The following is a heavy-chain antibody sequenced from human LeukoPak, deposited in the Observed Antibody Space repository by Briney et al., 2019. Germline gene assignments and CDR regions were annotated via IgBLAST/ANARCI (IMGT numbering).Heavy chain of an antibody. CDR1: GFIFTNYF. CDR2: VNRDGSET. V-gene: IGHV3-7*03. J-gene: IGHJ6*02. Sequence: QPGGSLRLSCAASGFIFTNYFMSWVRQVPGRGPEWVANVNRDGSETYYLDSVKGRFTISKDNAKNSLYLQMNSLRAEDTALYHCARNNGMDVWGQGTTVIVSS. CDR3: ARNNGMDV.